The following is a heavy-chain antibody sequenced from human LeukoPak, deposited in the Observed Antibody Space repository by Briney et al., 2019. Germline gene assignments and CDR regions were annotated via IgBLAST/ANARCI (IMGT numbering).Heavy chain of an antibody. J-gene: IGHJ4*02. Sequence: PSETLSLTCTVSGGSISSSSYYWGWIRQPPGKGLEWIGSIYYSGSTYYNPSLKSRVTISVDTSKNQFSLKLSSATAADTAVYYCARTYYYDSYYFDYWGQGTLVTVSS. D-gene: IGHD3-22*01. CDR3: ARTYYYDSYYFDY. CDR2: IYYSGST. V-gene: IGHV4-39*01. CDR1: GGSISSSSYY.